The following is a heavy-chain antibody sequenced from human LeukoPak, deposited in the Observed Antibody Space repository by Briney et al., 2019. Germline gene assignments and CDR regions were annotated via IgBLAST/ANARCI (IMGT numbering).Heavy chain of an antibody. J-gene: IGHJ5*01. CDR3: VKDPRDTYGTNWFVS. D-gene: IGHD2-21*01. CDR2: ISGTGGAT. V-gene: IGHV3-23*01. Sequence: GGSLRLSCVASAFSFGNYAMSWVSQAPGKGLQWVSQISGTGGATWYAGFARDRFTISRDNSKKTLYLQMSGLRVEDTAMYYCVKDPRDTYGTNWFVSWGQGTLLIVSS. CDR1: AFSFGNYA.